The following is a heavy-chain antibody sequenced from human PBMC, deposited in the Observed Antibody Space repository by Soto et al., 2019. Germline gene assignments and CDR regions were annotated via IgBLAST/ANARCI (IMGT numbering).Heavy chain of an antibody. J-gene: IGHJ5*02. CDR1: GGSISSYY. Sequence: SETLSLTCTVSGGSISSYYWSWIRQPPGKGLEWIGEINHSGSTNYNPSLKSRVTISVDTSENQFSLKLSSVTAADTAVYYCARVPYYYDSSGYHGWFDPWGQGTLVTVSS. CDR2: INHSGST. D-gene: IGHD3-22*01. V-gene: IGHV4-34*01. CDR3: ARVPYYYDSSGYHGWFDP.